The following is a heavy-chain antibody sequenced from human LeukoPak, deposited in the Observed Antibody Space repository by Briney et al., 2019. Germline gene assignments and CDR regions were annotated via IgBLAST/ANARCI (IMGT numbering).Heavy chain of an antibody. CDR2: INPNSGGT. CDR3: ASEWELPTMRDGMDV. D-gene: IGHD1-26*01. J-gene: IGHJ6*02. CDR1: GYTFTGYY. V-gene: IGHV1-2*06. Sequence: GASVKVSCKASGYTFTGYYMHWVRQAPGQGLEWMGRINPNSGGTNYAQKFQGRVTMTRDTSISTAYMELSGLRSDDTAVYYCASEWELPTMRDGMDVWGQGTTVTVSS.